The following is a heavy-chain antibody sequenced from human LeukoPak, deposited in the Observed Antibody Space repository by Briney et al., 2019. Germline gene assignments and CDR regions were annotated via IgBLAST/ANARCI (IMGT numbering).Heavy chain of an antibody. CDR1: GFTFNSYA. D-gene: IGHD3-3*01. CDR3: ARGDPIYDFWSGGDY. J-gene: IGHJ4*02. Sequence: GGSLRLSCAASGFTFNSYAFNWVRQAPGKGLEWVSYISSSSNVIYYTDSVKGRFTISRDNARNLLSLQMNSLRAEDTAVYYCARGDPIYDFWSGGDYWGQGSLVTVSS. CDR2: ISSSSNVI. V-gene: IGHV3-48*01.